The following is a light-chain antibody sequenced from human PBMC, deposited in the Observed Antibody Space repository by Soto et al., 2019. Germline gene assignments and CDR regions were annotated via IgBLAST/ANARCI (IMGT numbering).Light chain of an antibody. CDR2: KSS. CDR1: QNINMW. J-gene: IGKJ1*01. CDR3: QQCDSFPLT. Sequence: DIQMTQSPSTLSASVGDRVTITCRASQNINMWLAWYQQNPGKAPRLLVYKSSNLATGVPSRFSGSGYWTKFTLTISGLHPDDRAPYCCQQCDSFPLTFGQGTKVEI. V-gene: IGKV1-5*03.